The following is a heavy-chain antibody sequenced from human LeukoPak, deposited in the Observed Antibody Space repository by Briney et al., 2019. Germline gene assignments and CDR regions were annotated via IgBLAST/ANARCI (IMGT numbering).Heavy chain of an antibody. CDR1: GGSISSSSYY. D-gene: IGHD3-10*01. J-gene: IGHJ4*02. V-gene: IGHV4-39*02. CDR3: ARDRSFFDY. Sequence: KPSETLSLTCTVSGGSISSSSYYWGWIRQPPGKGLEWIGSIYYSGSTYYNPSLKSRVTISVDTSKNQFSLKLSSVTAADTAVYYCARDRSFFDYWGQGTLVTVSS. CDR2: IYYSGST.